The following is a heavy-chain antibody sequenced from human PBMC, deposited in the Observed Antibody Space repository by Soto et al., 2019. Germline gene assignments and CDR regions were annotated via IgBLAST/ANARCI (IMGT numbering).Heavy chain of an antibody. CDR2: ISGSGGST. CDR3: AKVPHSSGWYYFDY. CDR1: GFTFSSYA. V-gene: IGHV3-23*01. D-gene: IGHD6-19*01. Sequence: PGWSLRLSCAASGFTFSSYAMSWVRQAPGKGLGWVSAISGSGGSTYYADSVKGRFTISRDNSKNTLYLQMNSLRAEDTAVYYCAKVPHSSGWYYFDYWGQGTLVTVSS. J-gene: IGHJ4*02.